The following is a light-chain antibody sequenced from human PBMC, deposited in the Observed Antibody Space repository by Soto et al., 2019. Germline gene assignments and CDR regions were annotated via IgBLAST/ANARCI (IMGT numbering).Light chain of an antibody. J-gene: IGLJ2*01. CDR1: AYNF. Sequence: QSALTQPPSVSGFPGQSVAISCTGAYNFVSWYQKHPGKAPKLIIYDVNKWPPGIPDCFSGSKSGDTASLTISGLQAEDEADYYCCSYTSTFVVFGGGTQLTVL. CDR3: CSYTSTFVV. CDR2: DVN. V-gene: IGLV2-11*01.